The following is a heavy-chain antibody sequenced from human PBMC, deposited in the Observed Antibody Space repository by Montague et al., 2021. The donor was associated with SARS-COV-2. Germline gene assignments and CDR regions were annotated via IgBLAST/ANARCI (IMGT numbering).Heavy chain of an antibody. Sequence: SETLSLTCTLSGGSVSSGSYYWSWIRQPSGKGLQSIGYIYYTGSTNYXPSLQSRVTISVDSSKNQFSVRLSSVTAADTAVYYCARISGITSWYYDYWGQGTLVTVSS. CDR3: ARISGITSWYYDY. J-gene: IGHJ4*02. CDR1: GGSVSSGSYY. D-gene: IGHD1-14*01. V-gene: IGHV4-61*01. CDR2: IYYTGST.